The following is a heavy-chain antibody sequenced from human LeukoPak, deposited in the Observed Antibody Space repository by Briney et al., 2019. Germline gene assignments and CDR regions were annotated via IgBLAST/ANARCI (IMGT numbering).Heavy chain of an antibody. D-gene: IGHD6-19*01. CDR2: IYTSGST. Sequence: EPSETLSLTCTVSGGSISSGSYYWSWIRQPAGKGLEWIGRIYTSGSTNYNPSLKSRVTISVDTSKNQFSLKVSSVTAADTAMYYCARVVGEYNSAWMDVWGKGTTVTVSS. J-gene: IGHJ6*04. CDR3: ARVVGEYNSAWMDV. CDR1: GGSISSGSYY. V-gene: IGHV4-61*02.